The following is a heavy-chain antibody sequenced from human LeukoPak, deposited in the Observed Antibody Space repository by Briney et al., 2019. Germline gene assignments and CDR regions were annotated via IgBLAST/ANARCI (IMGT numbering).Heavy chain of an antibody. J-gene: IGHJ4*02. Sequence: ASVKVSCKASGYTFTGYYMHRVRQAPGQGLEWMGRINPNSGGTNYAQKFQGRVTMTRDTSISTAYMELSRLRSDDTAVYYCARGNFGYSYADRWDYFDYWGQGTLVTVSS. CDR1: GYTFTGYY. V-gene: IGHV1-2*06. D-gene: IGHD5-18*01. CDR2: INPNSGGT. CDR3: ARGNFGYSYADRWDYFDY.